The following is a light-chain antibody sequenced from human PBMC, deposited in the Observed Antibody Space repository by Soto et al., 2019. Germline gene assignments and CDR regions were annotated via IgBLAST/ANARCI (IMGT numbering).Light chain of an antibody. CDR3: SSYTSSNTLV. CDR1: SSDVGGYNY. J-gene: IGLJ1*01. V-gene: IGLV2-14*01. Sequence: QSVLTQPASVSGSPGQSITISCTGTSSDVGGYNYVSWYQQHPGKAPKFMIYDVSNRPSGVSNRFSGSKSGNTASLTISGLQADDEADYYCSSYTSSNTLVFGTGTRSPS. CDR2: DVS.